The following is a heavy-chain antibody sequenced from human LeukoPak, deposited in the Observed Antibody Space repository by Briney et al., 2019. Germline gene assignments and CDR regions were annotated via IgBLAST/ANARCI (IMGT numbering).Heavy chain of an antibody. Sequence: SETLSLTRAVYGGSFSGYYWSWIRQPPGKGLEWIGEINHSGRTNYNPSLKSRVTISVDTSKNQFSLKLSSVTAADTAVYYCARHFRVRGAFDIWGQGTMVTVSS. CDR1: GGSFSGYY. V-gene: IGHV4-34*01. J-gene: IGHJ3*02. CDR3: ARHFRVRGAFDI. D-gene: IGHD3-10*01. CDR2: INHSGRT.